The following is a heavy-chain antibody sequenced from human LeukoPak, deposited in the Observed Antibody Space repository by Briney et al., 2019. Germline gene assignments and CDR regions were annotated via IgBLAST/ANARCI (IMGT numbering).Heavy chain of an antibody. CDR1: GGSLSNHY. V-gene: IGHV4-4*07. J-gene: IGHJ3*02. CDR3: ARGPLGGESFGI. D-gene: IGHD3-16*01. Sequence: PSETLSLTCTVSGGSLSNHYWNWIRHPAGKGLEYIGRIFHTGSTNYNPSLKSRVTMSVDTSNNQFSLNLTSVTAADTAVYYCARGPLGGESFGIWGQGTMVTVSS. CDR2: IFHTGST.